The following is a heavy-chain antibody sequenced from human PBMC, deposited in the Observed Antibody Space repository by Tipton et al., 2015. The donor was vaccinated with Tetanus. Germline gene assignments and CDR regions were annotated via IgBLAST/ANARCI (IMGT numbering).Heavy chain of an antibody. V-gene: IGHV4-39*01. D-gene: IGHD3-3*01. Sequence: TLSLTCTVSGGSIRGGTFYWGWIRQPPGKGLEWIGRIYESGDTYYIPSLKSRVTISVDTSKNQFSLNLNSMAAADTGVYYCARHQSGYFTPFDYWGQGNLVTVSS. J-gene: IGHJ4*02. CDR3: ARHQSGYFTPFDY. CDR2: IYESGDT. CDR1: GGSIRGGTFY.